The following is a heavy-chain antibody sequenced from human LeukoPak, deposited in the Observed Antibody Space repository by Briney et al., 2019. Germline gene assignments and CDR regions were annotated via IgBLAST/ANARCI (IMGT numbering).Heavy chain of an antibody. Sequence: PSETLSLTCAVYGGSFSGYYWSWIRQPPGKGLEWIGEINHSGSTNYNPSLKSRVTMSVDTSKNQFSLKLSSVTAADTAVYYCARQMATIGGPFDYWGQGNLVTVSS. CDR1: GGSFSGYY. D-gene: IGHD5-24*01. CDR2: INHSGST. J-gene: IGHJ4*02. V-gene: IGHV4-34*01. CDR3: ARQMATIGGPFDY.